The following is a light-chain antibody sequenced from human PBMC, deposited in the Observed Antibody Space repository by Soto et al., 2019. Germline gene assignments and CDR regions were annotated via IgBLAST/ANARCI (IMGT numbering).Light chain of an antibody. CDR3: QQYASSPRT. CDR1: QTISSGF. J-gene: IGKJ5*01. CDR2: DAS. V-gene: IGKV3-20*01. Sequence: EIVLTQSPGILYLSPGERATLSCRASQTISSGFLAWYQQKVGQAPRLLIYDASNRATGIPDRLSGSGSGTDFSLTISRLEPEDFAVYHCQQYASSPRTFGQGTRLEIK.